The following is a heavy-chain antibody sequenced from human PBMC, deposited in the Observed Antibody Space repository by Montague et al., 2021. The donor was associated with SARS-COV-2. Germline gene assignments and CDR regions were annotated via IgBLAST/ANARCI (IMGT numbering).Heavy chain of an antibody. V-gene: IGHV3-33*08. Sequence: SLRLSCAASGFTFSSYDMHWVRQAPGKGLEWVAVIWYDGSNQYYGDSVKGRFTISRDNSKNTLYLQMNSLRAEDTAVYYCAREYSAPRWFGENNRYGMDVWGQGTTVTVSS. CDR2: IWYDGSNQ. CDR3: AREYSAPRWFGENNRYGMDV. CDR1: GFTFSSYD. D-gene: IGHD3-10*01. J-gene: IGHJ6*02.